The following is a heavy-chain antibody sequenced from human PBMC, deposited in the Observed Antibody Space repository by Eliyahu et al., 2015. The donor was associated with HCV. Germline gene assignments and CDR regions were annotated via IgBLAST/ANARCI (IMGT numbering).Heavy chain of an antibody. V-gene: IGHV3-23*01. Sequence: EVYLLQSGGALVQPGGSLRLSCAAXGFTFSTSDMXWVRQAPGKGLEWVSAIGADGGTTYADSVKDRFTISRDNSKNTLYLQMNSLRGDDTAVYYCAKDHSRWQFDYWGQGTLVTVSS. CDR3: AKDHSRWQFDY. CDR2: IGADGGT. J-gene: IGHJ4*02. CDR1: GFTFSTSD. D-gene: IGHD4-23*01.